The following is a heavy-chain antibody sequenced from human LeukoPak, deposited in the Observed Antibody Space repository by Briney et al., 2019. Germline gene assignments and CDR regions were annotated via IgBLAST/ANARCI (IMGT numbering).Heavy chain of an antibody. Sequence: VKPSETLSLTCTVSGGSIRSYYWSWIRQPPGKGLEWIGYIYYCGSTNYNPSLKSRVTISVDTSKNQFSLKLSSVTAADTAVYYCARDKKDYYDSSGYYYFAFDIWGQGTMVNVSS. CDR3: ARDKKDYYDSSGYYYFAFDI. CDR1: GGSIRSYY. CDR2: IYYCGST. J-gene: IGHJ3*02. D-gene: IGHD3-22*01. V-gene: IGHV4-59*01.